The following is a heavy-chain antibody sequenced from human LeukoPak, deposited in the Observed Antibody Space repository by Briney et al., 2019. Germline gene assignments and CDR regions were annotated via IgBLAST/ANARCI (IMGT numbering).Heavy chain of an antibody. V-gene: IGHV1-69*13. CDR3: ASEVVVVPAAIGFSFDY. CDR1: GGTFSSYA. Sequence: SVKVSCKASGGTFSSYAISWVRQAPGQGLEWMGGIIPIFGTANYAQKFQGRVTITADESTSTAYMELSSLRSEDTAVYYCASEVVVVPAAIGFSFDYWGQGTLATVSS. CDR2: IIPIFGTA. D-gene: IGHD2-2*01. J-gene: IGHJ4*02.